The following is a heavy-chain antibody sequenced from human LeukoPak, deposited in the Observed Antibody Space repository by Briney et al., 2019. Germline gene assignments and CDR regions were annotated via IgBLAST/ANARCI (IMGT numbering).Heavy chain of an antibody. CDR2: INTYNGHT. V-gene: IGHV1-18*01. CDR3: ARDGPRGYFQH. J-gene: IGHJ1*01. CDR1: GYTFTSYG. D-gene: IGHD1-14*01. Sequence: ASVTVPCNTSGYTFTSYGISWVRQAPGQGLEYMGWINTYNGHTNYAQKLQGRVTVTTDTSTSTAYLELRSLRSDDTAVYYCARDGPRGYFQHWGQGTLITVSS.